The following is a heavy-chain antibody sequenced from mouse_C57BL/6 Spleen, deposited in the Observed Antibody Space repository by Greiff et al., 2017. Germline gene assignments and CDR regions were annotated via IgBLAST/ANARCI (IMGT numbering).Heavy chain of an antibody. CDR1: GYAFSSYW. CDR2: IYPGDGDT. CDR3: ARFHLIYDGYLSPSYYFDY. V-gene: IGHV1-80*01. Sequence: QVQLQQSGAELVKPGASVKISCKASGYAFSSYWMNWVKQRPGKGLEWIGQIYPGDGDTNYNGKFKGKATLTADKSSSTAYMQLSSLTSEDSAVYFCARFHLIYDGYLSPSYYFDYWGQGTTLTVSS. J-gene: IGHJ2*01. D-gene: IGHD2-3*01.